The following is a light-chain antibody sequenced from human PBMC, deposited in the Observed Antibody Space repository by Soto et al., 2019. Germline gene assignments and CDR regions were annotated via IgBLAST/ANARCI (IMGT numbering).Light chain of an antibody. V-gene: IGKV1-5*01. Sequence: DIQLTQSPSFLSASVGARVPITCRASRSISDWLAWYPQKPGKAPELLIFDASNLKSGVSSRFSGSGSGTEFTLTISSLQPDDFATYYCQHYNSYSEAFGQGTKVDIK. CDR2: DAS. CDR1: RSISDW. J-gene: IGKJ1*01. CDR3: QHYNSYSEA.